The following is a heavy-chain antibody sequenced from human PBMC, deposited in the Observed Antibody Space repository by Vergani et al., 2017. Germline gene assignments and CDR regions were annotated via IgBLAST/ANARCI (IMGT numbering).Heavy chain of an antibody. J-gene: IGHJ5*02. V-gene: IGHV4-39*01. CDR1: GGSISSSSYY. Sequence: QLQLQESGPGLVKPSETLSLTCTVSGGSISSSSYYWGWIRQPPGKGLEWIVSIYYSGSTYYNLYLKSRVTISLDTSKNKFSLKLSSVTAADTAVYYCARHVVYSSSGSNWFDPWGQGTLVTVSS. D-gene: IGHD6-13*01. CDR2: IYYSGST. CDR3: ARHVVYSSSGSNWFDP.